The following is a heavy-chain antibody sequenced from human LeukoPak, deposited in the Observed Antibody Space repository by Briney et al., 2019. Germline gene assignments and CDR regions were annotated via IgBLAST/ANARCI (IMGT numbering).Heavy chain of an antibody. D-gene: IGHD5-24*01. CDR2: IKQDGSEK. Sequence: PGGSLRLSCAASGFTFSSYAMSWVRQAPGKGLEWVANIKQDGSEKYCVDSVKGRFTISRDNAKNSLYLQMNSLRAEDTAVYYCARDLVGRWLQASYFDYWGQGTLVTVSS. V-gene: IGHV3-7*01. J-gene: IGHJ4*02. CDR3: ARDLVGRWLQASYFDY. CDR1: GFTFSSYA.